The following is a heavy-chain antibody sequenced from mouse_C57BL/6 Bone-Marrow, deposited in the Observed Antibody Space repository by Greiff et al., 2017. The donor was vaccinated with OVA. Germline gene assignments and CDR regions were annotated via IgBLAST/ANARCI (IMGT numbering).Heavy chain of an antibody. CDR1: GFTFSDFY. CDR2: SRNKANDYTT. CDR3: ARDNWDWYFDV. D-gene: IGHD4-1*01. Sequence: EVQRVESGGGSVQSGRSLRLSCATSGFTFSDFYMEWVRQAPGKGLEWIAASRNKANDYTTEYSASVKGRFIVSRDTSQSILYLQMNALRAEDTAIYYCARDNWDWYFDVWGTGTTVTVSS. J-gene: IGHJ1*03. V-gene: IGHV7-1*01.